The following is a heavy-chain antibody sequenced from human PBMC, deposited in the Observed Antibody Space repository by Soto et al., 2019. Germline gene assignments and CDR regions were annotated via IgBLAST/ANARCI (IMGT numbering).Heavy chain of an antibody. CDR3: ARDLPKEGPYY. Sequence: QVQLVESGGGLVKPGGSLRLSCAASGFTFSDYYLSWIRQAPGKGLEYISYISSSGSNIYYADSVKGRFTISRDNAKNSLYLQMNSLRAEDTGVYYCARDLPKEGPYYWGQGTLVTVSS. V-gene: IGHV3-11*01. J-gene: IGHJ4*02. CDR2: ISSSGSNI. CDR1: GFTFSDYY.